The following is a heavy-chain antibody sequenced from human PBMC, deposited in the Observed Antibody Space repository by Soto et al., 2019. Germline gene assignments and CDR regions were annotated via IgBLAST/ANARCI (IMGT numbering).Heavy chain of an antibody. CDR1: GFTFSSYA. D-gene: IGHD3-9*01. Sequence: GGSLRLSCAASGFTFSSYAMSWVRQAPGKGLEWVSAISGSGGSTYYADSVKGRFTISRDNSKNTLYLQMNSLRAEDTAVYYFAKDPPYYDILPFYYSYGMDVWGQGTTVTVPS. V-gene: IGHV3-23*01. J-gene: IGHJ6*02. CDR3: AKDPPYYDILPFYYSYGMDV. CDR2: ISGSGGST.